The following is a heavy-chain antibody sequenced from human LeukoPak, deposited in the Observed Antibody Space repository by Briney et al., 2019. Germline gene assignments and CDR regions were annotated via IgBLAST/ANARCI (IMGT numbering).Heavy chain of an antibody. V-gene: IGHV1-24*01. CDR2: FDPEDGET. CDR3: ATGPPYYYDSSGYSNFDY. Sequence: ASVKVSCKVSGYTLTQLSMHWVRQAPGKGLEWMGGFDPEDGETIYAHKFQGRVTMTQDTSTDTAYMELSSLRSEDTAVYYCATGPPYYYDSSGYSNFDYWGQGTLVTVSS. J-gene: IGHJ4*02. CDR1: GYTLTQLS. D-gene: IGHD3-22*01.